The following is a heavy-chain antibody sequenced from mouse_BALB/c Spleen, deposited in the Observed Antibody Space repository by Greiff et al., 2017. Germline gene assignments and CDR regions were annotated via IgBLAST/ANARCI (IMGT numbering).Heavy chain of an antibody. CDR3: TRRYDYDGFAY. Sequence: VHVKQSGTVLARPGASVKMSCKASGYTFTSYWMHWVKQRPGQGLEWIGAIYPGNSDTSYNQKFKGKAKLTAVTSTSTAYMELSSLTNEDSAVYYCTRRYDYDGFAYWGQGTLVTVSA. J-gene: IGHJ3*01. V-gene: IGHV1-5*01. D-gene: IGHD2-4*01. CDR1: GYTFTSYW. CDR2: IYPGNSDT.